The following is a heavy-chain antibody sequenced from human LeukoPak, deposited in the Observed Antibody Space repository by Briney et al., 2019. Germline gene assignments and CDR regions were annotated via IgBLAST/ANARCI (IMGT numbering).Heavy chain of an antibody. CDR3: ARGYYYDSSGYYY. CDR1: GGSFSGYY. D-gene: IGHD3-22*01. Sequence: PSETLSLTCAVYGGSFSGYYWSWIRQPPGKGLEWIGEINHSGSTNYNPSLKSRVTISVDTSKNQFSLKLSSVTAADTAVYYCARGYYYDSSGYYYWGQGTLVTVSS. CDR2: INHSGST. V-gene: IGHV4-34*01. J-gene: IGHJ4*02.